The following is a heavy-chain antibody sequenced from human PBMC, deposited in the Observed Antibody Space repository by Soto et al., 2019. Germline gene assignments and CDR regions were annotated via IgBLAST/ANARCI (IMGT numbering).Heavy chain of an antibody. Sequence: SETLSLTCTVSGGSISSSSYYWGWIRQPPGKGLEWIGSIYYSGSTYYNPSLKSRVTISVDTSKNQFSLKLSSVTAADTAVYYCARHELVRGVILSSDWFDPWGQGTLVTVSS. CDR3: ARHELVRGVILSSDWFDP. D-gene: IGHD3-10*01. CDR2: IYYSGST. V-gene: IGHV4-39*01. CDR1: GGSISSSSYY. J-gene: IGHJ5*02.